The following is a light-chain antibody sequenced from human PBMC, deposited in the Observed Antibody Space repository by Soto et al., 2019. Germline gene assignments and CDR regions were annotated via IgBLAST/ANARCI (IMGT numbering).Light chain of an antibody. CDR3: SSYTSSSTLEV. CDR2: DVS. V-gene: IGLV2-14*01. Sequence: QSALTQPASVSGSPGQSITISCTGTNSDVGGYNYVSWYQQHPGKAPKLMIYDVSTRPSGVSNRFSGSKSGNTASLTISGLQDEDEADYYCSSYTSSSTLEVFGTGTKVTVL. CDR1: NSDVGGYNY. J-gene: IGLJ1*01.